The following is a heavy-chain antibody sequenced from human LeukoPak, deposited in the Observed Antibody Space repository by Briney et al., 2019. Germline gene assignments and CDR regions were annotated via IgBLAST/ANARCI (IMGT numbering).Heavy chain of an antibody. V-gene: IGHV1-18*01. CDR2: ISAYNGNT. CDR3: ARAMVRGVIWSGY. CDR1: GGTFSSYA. Sequence: ASVKVSCKASGGTFSSYAISWVRQAPGQGLEWMGWISAYNGNTNYAQKLQGRVTMTTDTSTSTAYMELRSLISDDTAVYYCARAMVRGVIWSGYWGQGTLVTVSS. D-gene: IGHD3-10*01. J-gene: IGHJ4*02.